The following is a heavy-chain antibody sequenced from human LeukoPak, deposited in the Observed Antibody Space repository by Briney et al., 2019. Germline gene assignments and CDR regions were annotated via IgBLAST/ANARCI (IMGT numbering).Heavy chain of an antibody. CDR2: IYRGGNT. D-gene: IGHD3-10*02. J-gene: IGHJ6*03. Sequence: GGSLRLSCAVSGFNVIDNYMNWVRQAPGKGLEWVSLIYRGGNTYFADSVKGRFTISRDTSNNTLYLQMNSLRAEDTAIYYCARVAVGPRHGRLFEERYYYYYMDVWGKGTTVTISS. CDR1: GFNVIDNY. V-gene: IGHV3-53*01. CDR3: ARVAVGPRHGRLFEERYYYYYMDV.